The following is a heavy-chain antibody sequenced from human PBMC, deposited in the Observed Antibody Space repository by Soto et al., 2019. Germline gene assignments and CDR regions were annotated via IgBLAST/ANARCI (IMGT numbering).Heavy chain of an antibody. D-gene: IGHD6-19*01. V-gene: IGHV1-46*03. Sequence: ASVKVSCKASGYTFTSYYMHWVRQAPGQGLEWMGIINPSGGSTSYAQKFQGRVTMKRDTSTSTVYIKMSSLRSEDTAVYYCARVGYSSGWYYFQHWGQGTLVTVSS. J-gene: IGHJ1*01. CDR2: INPSGGST. CDR1: GYTFTSYY. CDR3: ARVGYSSGWYYFQH.